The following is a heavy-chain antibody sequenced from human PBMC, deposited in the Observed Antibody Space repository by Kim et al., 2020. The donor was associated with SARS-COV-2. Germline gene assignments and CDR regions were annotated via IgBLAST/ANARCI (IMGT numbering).Heavy chain of an antibody. D-gene: IGHD5-18*01. Sequence: SETLSLTCTVSGSSISSGYYWGWIRQPPGKGLEWIGSIFHSGSTYYNPSLKSRVTISVDTSKNQFSLKLSSVTAADTAVYYCARALARGNTAMVTFYWFDPWGQGTLVTVSS. V-gene: IGHV4-38-2*02. CDR1: GSSISSGYY. CDR3: ARALARGNTAMVTFYWFDP. CDR2: IFHSGST. J-gene: IGHJ5*02.